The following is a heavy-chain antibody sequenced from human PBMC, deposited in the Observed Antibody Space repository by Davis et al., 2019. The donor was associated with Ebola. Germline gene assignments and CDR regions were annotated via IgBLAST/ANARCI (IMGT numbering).Heavy chain of an antibody. CDR1: GFTFSNYR. CDR3: ARGRGYCSSTSCYLFDY. J-gene: IGHJ4*02. Sequence: GGSLRLSCAASGFTFSNYRMNWVRQAPGKGLEWVSSISRSSSSTYYADSVKGRFTISRDNAKNSLYLQMNSLRAEDTAVYYCARGRGYCSSTSCYLFDYWGQGTLVTVSS. CDR2: ISRSSSST. V-gene: IGHV3-21*01. D-gene: IGHD2-2*01.